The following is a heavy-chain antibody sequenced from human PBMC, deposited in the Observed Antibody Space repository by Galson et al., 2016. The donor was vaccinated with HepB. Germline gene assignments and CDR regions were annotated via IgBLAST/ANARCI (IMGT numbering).Heavy chain of an antibody. J-gene: IGHJ5*02. CDR1: GFTFSKYA. V-gene: IGHV3-23*01. Sequence: SLRLSCAASGFTFSKYAMSWVRQAPGKGLEWVSCITGSGDSTHYAGSVKGRFTISRDNSRDTLYLQMNSLRADDTALYYCAKGGGFYNWFDPWGQGTLVTVSS. CDR2: ITGSGDST. CDR3: AKGGGFYNWFDP. D-gene: IGHD5-24*01.